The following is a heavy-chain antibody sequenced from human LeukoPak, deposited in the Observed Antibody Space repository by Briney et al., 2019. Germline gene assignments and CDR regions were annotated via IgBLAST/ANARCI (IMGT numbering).Heavy chain of an antibody. CDR2: ISSSSIYI. CDR3: AKSDYFDS. Sequence: PGGSLRLSCVASGFTFSSYNMNWVRQAPGKGLEWVSSISSSSIYIYYADSVKGRFTISRDNARNTLYLQMNSLRAEDTAVYYCAKSDYFDSWGQGTLVTVSS. J-gene: IGHJ4*02. V-gene: IGHV3-21*01. CDR1: GFTFSSYN.